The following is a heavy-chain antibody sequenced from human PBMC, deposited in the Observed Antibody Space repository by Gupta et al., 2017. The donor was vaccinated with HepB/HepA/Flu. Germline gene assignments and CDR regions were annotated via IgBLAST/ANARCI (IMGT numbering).Heavy chain of an antibody. CDR2: INTNSGGT. V-gene: IGHV1-2*02. CDR1: GYTFTGYY. CDR3: ARDHPIEYSSSFYFDY. D-gene: IGHD6-6*01. Sequence: QVQLVQSGAEVKKPGASVKVSCKASGYTFTGYYMHWVRQAPGQGLEGMGWINTNSGGTNYAKKFQGRVTMTRDTSISTAYMELSRLRSDDTAVYYCARDHPIEYSSSFYFDYGGQGTLVTVSS. J-gene: IGHJ4*02.